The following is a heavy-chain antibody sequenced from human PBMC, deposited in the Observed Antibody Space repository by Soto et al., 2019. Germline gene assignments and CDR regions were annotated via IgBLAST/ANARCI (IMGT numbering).Heavy chain of an antibody. D-gene: IGHD1-26*01. CDR2: ISYDGSNK. V-gene: IGHV3-30-3*01. CDR1: GFTFSSYA. CDR3: ARDRTSGSYWRYFDY. J-gene: IGHJ4*02. Sequence: PGGSLRLSCAASGFTFSSYAMHWVHQAPGKGLEWVAVISYDGSNKYYADSVKGRFTISRDNSKNTLYLQMNSLRAEDTAVYYCARDRTSGSYWRYFDYWGQGTLVTVSS.